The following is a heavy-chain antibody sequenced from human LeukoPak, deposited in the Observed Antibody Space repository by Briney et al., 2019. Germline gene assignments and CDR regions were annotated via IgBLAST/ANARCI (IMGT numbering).Heavy chain of an antibody. V-gene: IGHV3-21*04. D-gene: IGHD1-14*01. Sequence: GGSLRLSCAASGFTFSSYSMNWVRQAPGKGLEWVSSISSSSSYIYYADSVKGRFTISRDNVRDTLYLQMNSLRAEDTAVYYCAKARDNPYSYHDFWGQGTLVTVSS. J-gene: IGHJ4*02. CDR1: GFTFSSYS. CDR2: ISSSSSYI. CDR3: AKARDNPYSYHDF.